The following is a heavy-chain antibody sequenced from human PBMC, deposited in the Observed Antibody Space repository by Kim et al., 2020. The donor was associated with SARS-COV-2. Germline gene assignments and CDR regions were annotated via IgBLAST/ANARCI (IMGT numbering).Heavy chain of an antibody. D-gene: IGHD3-9*01. CDR2: INHSGST. J-gene: IGHJ4*02. CDR1: IGSFSAYY. CDR3: ARGRRAGDTGYYPEEWGF. V-gene: IGHV4-34*01. Sequence: SETLSLTCGVYIGSFSAYYWNWIRQSPGKRLEWIGEINHSGSTNYNPSFQSRVTMSVDRLNHKVSLKLASVTAADTAVYYCARGRRAGDTGYYPEEWGFWGQGTLVSFSS.